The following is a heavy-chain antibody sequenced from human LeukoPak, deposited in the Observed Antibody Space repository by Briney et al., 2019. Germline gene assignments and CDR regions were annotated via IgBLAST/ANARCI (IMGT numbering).Heavy chain of an antibody. CDR1: GGTFSSYA. D-gene: IGHD3-9*01. CDR3: AREQYDILTGWSSDY. J-gene: IGHJ4*02. Sequence: SVKVSCKASGGTFSSYAISWVRQAPGQGLEWMGRIIPIFGIANYAQKFQGRVTITADKSTSTAYMELRSLRSDDTAVYYCAREQYDILTGWSSDYWGQGTLVTVSS. V-gene: IGHV1-69*04. CDR2: IIPIFGIA.